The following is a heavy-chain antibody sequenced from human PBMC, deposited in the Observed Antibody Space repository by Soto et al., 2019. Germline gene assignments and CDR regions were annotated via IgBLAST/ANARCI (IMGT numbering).Heavy chain of an antibody. Sequence: ASVKVSCKASGYTFTSYGISWVRQAPGQGLEWMGWISAYNGNTNYAQKLQGRVTMTSDTSTSTAYMELRSLRSDDTAVYYCARSLYGSGIGLYYYGMDVWGQGTTVTVSS. D-gene: IGHD3-10*01. CDR1: GYTFTSYG. CDR2: ISAYNGNT. CDR3: ARSLYGSGIGLYYYGMDV. V-gene: IGHV1-18*01. J-gene: IGHJ6*02.